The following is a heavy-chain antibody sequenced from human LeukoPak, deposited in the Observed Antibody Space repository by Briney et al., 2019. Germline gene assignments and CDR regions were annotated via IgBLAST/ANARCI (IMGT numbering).Heavy chain of an antibody. V-gene: IGHV1-24*01. CDR2: FDPEDGET. Sequence: ASVKVSCKVSGYTLTELSMHWVRQAPGKGLEWMGGFDPEDGETIYAQKFQGRVTVTEDTSTDTAYMELSSLRSEDTAVYYCATDFALSKPIWGQGTMVTVSS. J-gene: IGHJ3*02. CDR3: ATDFALSKPI. CDR1: GYTLTELS. D-gene: IGHD1-14*01.